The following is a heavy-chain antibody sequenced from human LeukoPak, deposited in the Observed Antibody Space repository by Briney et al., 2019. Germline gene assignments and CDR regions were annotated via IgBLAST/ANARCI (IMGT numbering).Heavy chain of an antibody. CDR1: GYTLTELS. V-gene: IGHV1-24*01. Sequence: ASVEVSCKVSGYTLTELSMYWVRQAPGNGLEWMGGFDPEDGETIYAQKFQGRVTMTEDTSTDTAYMELSSLRSEDTAVYYCATGVMDYYDSSGYDAFDIWGQGTMVTVSS. CDR3: ATGVMDYYDSSGYDAFDI. D-gene: IGHD3-22*01. CDR2: FDPEDGET. J-gene: IGHJ3*02.